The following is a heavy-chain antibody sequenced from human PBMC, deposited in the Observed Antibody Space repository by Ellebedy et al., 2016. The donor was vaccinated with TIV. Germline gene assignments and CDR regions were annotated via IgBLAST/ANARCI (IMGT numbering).Heavy chain of an antibody. V-gene: IGHV1-18*01. Sequence: AASVKVSCKASGYTFTSYGINWVRQAPGQGLEWMGWISAYNGNTNYAQKLQGRVTMTTDTSTSTAYMELRNLRSDYTAVYYCGRVRVDVAPGCSGGCCYTHYYYYYGMDVWGQGTTVTVSS. D-gene: IGHD2-15*01. J-gene: IGHJ6*02. CDR1: GYTFTSYG. CDR3: GRVRVDVAPGCSGGCCYTHYYYYYGMDV. CDR2: ISAYNGNT.